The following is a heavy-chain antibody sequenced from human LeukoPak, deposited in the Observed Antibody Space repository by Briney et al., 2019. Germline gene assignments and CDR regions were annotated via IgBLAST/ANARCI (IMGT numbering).Heavy chain of an antibody. D-gene: IGHD6-19*01. Sequence: GGSLRLSCAVSGFTFSSYGMSWVRQAPGKGLEWVSVISGSGGSTYYADSVKGRFTISRDNAKNSLYLQMNSLRAEDTAVYYCARGGSTRRGSSGWYGGFFDYWGQGTLVTVSS. CDR1: GFTFSSYG. V-gene: IGHV3-23*01. J-gene: IGHJ4*02. CDR3: ARGGSTRRGSSGWYGGFFDY. CDR2: ISGSGGST.